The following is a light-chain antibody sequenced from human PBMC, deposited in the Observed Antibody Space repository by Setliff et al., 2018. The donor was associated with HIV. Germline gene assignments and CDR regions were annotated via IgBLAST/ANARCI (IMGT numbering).Light chain of an antibody. Sequence: QSVLAQPASVSGSPGQAITISCTGTSDDIGRYYYVSWYQQLPGKAPKLIMYDVSHRPSGVSDRFSGSKSGNTASLTISGLQAEDEADYYCCSYAGSGPVFGAGTKVTVL. V-gene: IGLV2-14*03. J-gene: IGLJ1*01. CDR1: SDDIGRYYY. CDR2: DVS. CDR3: CSYAGSGPV.